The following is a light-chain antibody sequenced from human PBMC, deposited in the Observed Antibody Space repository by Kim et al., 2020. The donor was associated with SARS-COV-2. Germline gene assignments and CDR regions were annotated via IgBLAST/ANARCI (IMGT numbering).Light chain of an antibody. V-gene: IGLV3-21*04. CDR1: NIGSKS. J-gene: IGLJ2*01. CDR3: QMWDSSSDLV. Sequence: SYELTQPPSVSVAPGKTARITCGGNNIGSKSVHWYQQKPGQAPVLVIYYDSDRPSGIPERFSGSNSGNTATLTISRVEAGDEADYYCQMWDSSSDLVFGGGTQLTVL. CDR2: YDS.